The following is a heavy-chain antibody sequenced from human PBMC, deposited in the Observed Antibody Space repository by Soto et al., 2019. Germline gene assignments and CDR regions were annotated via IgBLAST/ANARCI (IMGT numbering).Heavy chain of an antibody. CDR3: AGGGGVGVAGSAAFDM. D-gene: IGHD3-3*01. CDR1: GYPVTAYY. CDR2: INPATGAA. V-gene: IGHV1-2*02. J-gene: IGHJ3*02. Sequence: QLHLVQSGAVVKKPGASVTVSCSASGYPVTAYYMHWVRQAPGRGLEWMGGINPATGAAKYTQTFPGRVTVTRDTATSTGPSELRGPTSSDSAAGCTAGGGGVGVAGSAAFDMWGQGTVVTVCS.